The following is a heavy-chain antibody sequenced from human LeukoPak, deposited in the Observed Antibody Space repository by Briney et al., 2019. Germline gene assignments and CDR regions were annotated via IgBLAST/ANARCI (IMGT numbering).Heavy chain of an antibody. V-gene: IGHV3-7*03. CDR2: IKQDGSEK. Sequence: GGSLRLSCAAYGFTFSSYWMGWVRQAPGKGLEWVANIKQDGSEKYYVDSVKGRFTISRDNANNSLYLQMNSLRSEDTAVYYCARMHGELFNYWGQGTLVTVSS. CDR3: ARMHGELFNY. D-gene: IGHD3-10*01. J-gene: IGHJ4*02. CDR1: GFTFSSYW.